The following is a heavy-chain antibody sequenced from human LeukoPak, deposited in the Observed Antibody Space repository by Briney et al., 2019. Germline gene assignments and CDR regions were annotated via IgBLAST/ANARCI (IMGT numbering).Heavy chain of an antibody. CDR3: AGYYYDSSRGFDL. CDR2: INWNGAWT. V-gene: IGHV3-20*04. CDR1: GFKLDDYG. Sequence: RPGGSLRLSCAASGFKLDDYGVSWVRQAPGKGLERVCDINWNGAWTGYADSVKGRFTISRDNAKHYLYLQMNSLRAEDTALYYCAGYYYDSSRGFDLWGQGTLVTVSA. J-gene: IGHJ5*02. D-gene: IGHD3-22*01.